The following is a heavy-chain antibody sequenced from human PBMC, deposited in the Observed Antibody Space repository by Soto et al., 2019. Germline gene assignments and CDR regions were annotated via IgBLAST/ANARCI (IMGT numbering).Heavy chain of an antibody. Sequence: EVQLLESGGGLVQPEGSLRLSCAASGFTFSSYAMSWVRQAPGKGLEWVSAISGSGGSTYYADSVKGRFTISRDNSKNTLYLQMNSLRAEDTAVYYCALREMGCSGGSCYSLHYYYYYMDVWGKGTTVTVSS. J-gene: IGHJ6*03. CDR3: ALREMGCSGGSCYSLHYYYYYMDV. CDR2: ISGSGGST. V-gene: IGHV3-23*01. D-gene: IGHD2-15*01. CDR1: GFTFSSYA.